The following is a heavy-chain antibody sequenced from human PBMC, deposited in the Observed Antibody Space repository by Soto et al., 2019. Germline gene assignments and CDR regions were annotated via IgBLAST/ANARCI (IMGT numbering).Heavy chain of an antibody. Sequence: QVQLQESGPGLVKPSQTLSLTCTVSGGSISSGDYYWSWIRQPPGKGLEWIGYIYYSGSTYYNPSRKRRVTISVDPSKNQTSLKLSSVTAADTAVYYCAREIVATINFDYWGQGTLVTVSS. CDR2: IYYSGST. J-gene: IGHJ4*02. CDR3: AREIVATINFDY. V-gene: IGHV4-30-4*01. CDR1: GGSISSGDYY. D-gene: IGHD5-12*01.